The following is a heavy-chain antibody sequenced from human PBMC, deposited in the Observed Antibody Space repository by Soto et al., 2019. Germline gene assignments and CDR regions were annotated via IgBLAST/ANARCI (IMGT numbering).Heavy chain of an antibody. CDR3: ARDTSNYFDD. CDR1: GYTFTSYG. J-gene: IGHJ4*02. Sequence: XSVKVSCTASGYTFTSYGIGWVRQAPGQGLEWMGWISAYNGNTNYAQKLQGRVTMTTDTSTSTAYMELRSLRSDDTAVYYCARDTSNYFDDWGQGTLVTVSS. D-gene: IGHD2-2*01. V-gene: IGHV1-18*01. CDR2: ISAYNGNT.